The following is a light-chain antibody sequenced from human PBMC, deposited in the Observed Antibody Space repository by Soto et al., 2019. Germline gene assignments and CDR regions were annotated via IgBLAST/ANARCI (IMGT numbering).Light chain of an antibody. CDR2: DAS. CDR1: QSVSSK. V-gene: IGKV3D-15*01. CDR3: QQYNTYPWT. Sequence: EIVMTQSPATLSVSPLELATLSFRASQSVSSKLAWYQQKPGQAPRLLIYDASNRATGIPARFSGSGSGTEFTLTISSLQPDDFATYYCQQYNTYPWTFGQGTKVDIK. J-gene: IGKJ1*01.